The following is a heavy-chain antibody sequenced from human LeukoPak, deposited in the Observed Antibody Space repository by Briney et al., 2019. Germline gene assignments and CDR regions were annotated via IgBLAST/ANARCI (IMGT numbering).Heavy chain of an antibody. D-gene: IGHD3-10*01. V-gene: IGHV4-34*01. Sequence: PSETLSLTCAVYGGSFSGYYRSWIRQPPGKGLEWVGEINHSGSTNYNPSLKSRVTISVDTTKNQFSLKLSSVTAADTAVYYCARGITMVRGRRNGMDVWGQGTTVTVSS. J-gene: IGHJ6*02. CDR3: ARGITMVRGRRNGMDV. CDR2: INHSGST. CDR1: GGSFSGYY.